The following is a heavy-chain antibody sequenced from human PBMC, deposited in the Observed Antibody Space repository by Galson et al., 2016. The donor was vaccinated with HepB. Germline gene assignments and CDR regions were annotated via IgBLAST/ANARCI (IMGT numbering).Heavy chain of an antibody. D-gene: IGHD3-10*01. V-gene: IGHV1-46*01. CDR2: INPGPGTT. Sequence: SVKVSCKASGYTFTSFFIHFVRQAPGQGLEWMGIINPGPGTTTYAQRFQGKVTMTRDTSTTTVFMELSSLRSGDTAMYYCTTMVRASYDYWGQGTLVTVSS. CDR3: TTMVRASYDY. J-gene: IGHJ4*02. CDR1: GYTFTSFF.